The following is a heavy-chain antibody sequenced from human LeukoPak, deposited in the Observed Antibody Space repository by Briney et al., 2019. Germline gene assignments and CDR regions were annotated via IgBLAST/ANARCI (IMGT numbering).Heavy chain of an antibody. D-gene: IGHD3-10*01. J-gene: IGHJ5*02. Sequence: SETLSLTCAVYGGSFSGYYWSWIRQPPGKGLEWIGELNHSGSTNYNPSLKSRVTISVDTSKNQFSLKLSSVTAADTAVYYCARHVGFITMVRGVINNNWFDPWGQGTLVTVSS. CDR1: GGSFSGYY. CDR3: ARHVGFITMVRGVINNNWFDP. V-gene: IGHV4-34*01. CDR2: LNHSGST.